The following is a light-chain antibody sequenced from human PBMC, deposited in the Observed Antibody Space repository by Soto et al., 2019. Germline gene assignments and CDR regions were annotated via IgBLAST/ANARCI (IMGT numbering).Light chain of an antibody. V-gene: IGKV3-11*01. Sequence: EIVLTQSPGTLSLSPGESATLSCRASQTVSSYLAWYQQTPGQAPRLLIYDSSNRATGIPARFSGSWSGTDFTLTISSLEPDDSAVYYCQQRSNWPTFGGGTKVDIK. J-gene: IGKJ4*01. CDR1: QTVSSY. CDR3: QQRSNWPT. CDR2: DSS.